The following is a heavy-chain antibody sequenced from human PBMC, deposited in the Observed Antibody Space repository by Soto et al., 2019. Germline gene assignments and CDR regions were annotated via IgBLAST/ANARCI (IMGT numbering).Heavy chain of an antibody. CDR1: GCSIRSGGYY. CDR2: IYYSGNT. CDR3: ARDRLMATAGTARHYFGLDV. V-gene: IGHV4-31*03. Sequence: SESLSLMRPVSGCSIRSGGYYWSWVRQNPRRGLEWIGNIYYSGNTYYNPSLKSRLTISVDTSKNQFSLNLSSVTAADTTVYYCARDRLMATAGTARHYFGLDVWGQGTTVTDSS. D-gene: IGHD5-18*01. J-gene: IGHJ6*02.